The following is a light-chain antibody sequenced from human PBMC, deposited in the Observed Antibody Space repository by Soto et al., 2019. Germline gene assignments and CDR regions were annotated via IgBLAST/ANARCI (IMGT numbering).Light chain of an antibody. V-gene: IGKV1-6*02. CDR3: LQDYTYPWT. Sequence: IQMTQSPSSLSASVRDRVTITCMAIQDIGNDLCWYQQKPGKAPNLLIYAASSLRSGVPSRFSGSGSGTHFTLTINSLQAEDSATYFCLQDYTYPWTFGQGPRWIS. CDR1: QDIGND. CDR2: AAS. J-gene: IGKJ1*01.